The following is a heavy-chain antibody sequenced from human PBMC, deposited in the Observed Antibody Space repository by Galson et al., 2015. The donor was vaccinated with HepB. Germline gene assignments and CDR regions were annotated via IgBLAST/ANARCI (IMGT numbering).Heavy chain of an antibody. CDR1: GFTFSSYS. V-gene: IGHV3-21*01. D-gene: IGHD3-9*01. CDR2: ISSSSSYI. J-gene: IGHJ6*03. Sequence: SLRLSCAASGFTFSSYSMHWVRQAPGKGLEWVSSISSSSSYIYYADSVKGRFTISRDNAKNSLYLQMNSLRAEDTAVYYCAGHYDILTGYYKTLSPAYYYMDVWGKGTTVTVSS. CDR3: AGHYDILTGYYKTLSPAYYYMDV.